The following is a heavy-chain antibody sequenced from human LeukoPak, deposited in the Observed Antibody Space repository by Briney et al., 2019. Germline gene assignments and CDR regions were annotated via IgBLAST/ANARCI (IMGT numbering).Heavy chain of an antibody. CDR2: IYYSGTT. CDR3: ARHCKRVSGVVSGTVDY. V-gene: IGHV4-39*01. D-gene: IGHD3-3*01. J-gene: IGHJ4*02. CDR1: GGSISSSGYY. Sequence: SETLSLTXTVSGGSISSSGYYWGWIRQPPGKGLEWIGSIYYSGTTNYNPSLKSRVTISVDTSTNQFSLKLSSVTVADTAVYYCARHCKRVSGVVSGTVDYWGQGTLVTVSS.